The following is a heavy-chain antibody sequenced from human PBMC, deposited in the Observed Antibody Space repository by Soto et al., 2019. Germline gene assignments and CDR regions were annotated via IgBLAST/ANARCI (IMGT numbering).Heavy chain of an antibody. J-gene: IGHJ6*03. Sequence: VQLVQSGAEVKKPGASVKVSCKTSGDSFNDYYIHWVRQAPGQGLEWMGWINPNGGATKYAKKFQGRVTVTRDTSIRTVYMELSSLRSDDTAVYYCARESGGATATLDYYYFYMDVWGKGTTVTVSS. CDR2: INPNGGAT. D-gene: IGHD5-12*01. CDR3: ARESGGATATLDYYYFYMDV. CDR1: GDSFNDYY. V-gene: IGHV1-2*02.